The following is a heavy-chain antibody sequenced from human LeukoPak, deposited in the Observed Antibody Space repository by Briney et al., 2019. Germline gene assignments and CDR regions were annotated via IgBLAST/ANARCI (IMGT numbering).Heavy chain of an antibody. J-gene: IGHJ4*02. Sequence: GGSLRLSCAPSGFSISRYWMTWVRQAPGKGLELLANIKPDGSEKYYVDSVKGRFTISRDNAKNSLYLQMNSLRVEDTAVYYCTRDPRLLDYWGQGTLVTVSS. CDR3: TRDPRLLDY. CDR1: GFSISRYW. V-gene: IGHV3-7*01. CDR2: IKPDGSEK.